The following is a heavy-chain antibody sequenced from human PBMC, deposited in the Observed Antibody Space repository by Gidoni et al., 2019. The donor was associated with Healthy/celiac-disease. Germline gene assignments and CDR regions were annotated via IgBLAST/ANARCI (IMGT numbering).Heavy chain of an antibody. Sequence: TFSSYAMHWVRQAPGKGLEWVAVISYDGSNKYYADSVKGRFTISRDNSKNTLYLQMNSLRADDTAVYYCARVYDSHSYADDAFDIWGQGTMVTVSS. CDR2: ISYDGSNK. V-gene: IGHV3-30-3*01. J-gene: IGHJ3*02. D-gene: IGHD3-22*01. CDR1: TFSSYA. CDR3: ARVYDSHSYADDAFDI.